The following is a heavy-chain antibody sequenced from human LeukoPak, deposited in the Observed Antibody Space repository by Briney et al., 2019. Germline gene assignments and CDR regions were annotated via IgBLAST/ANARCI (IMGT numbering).Heavy chain of an antibody. J-gene: IGHJ3*02. CDR1: GGSISSGAYY. CDR3: ARDTGMGYYDSSGYYSDAFDI. V-gene: IGHV4-31*02. D-gene: IGHD3-22*01. CDR2: IYYIGTT. Sequence: SQTLSLTCTVSGGSISSGAYYWSWIRQHPGKGLEWIGYIYYIGTTYYNPSLKSRVSKSEDTSKHQFSLKLSSVTAADTAVYYCARDTGMGYYDSSGYYSDAFDIWGQGTMVTVSS.